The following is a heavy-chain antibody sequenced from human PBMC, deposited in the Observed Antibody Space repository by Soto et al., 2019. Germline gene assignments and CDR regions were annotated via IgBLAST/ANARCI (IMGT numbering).Heavy chain of an antibody. D-gene: IGHD6-6*01. V-gene: IGHV3-30-3*01. Sequence: PWGSLRLSCVASGFIFSDYAMHWARQAPGKGLEWVALISPAGTNQYYADSAKGRFTISRDNSKNTPYLQMNSLRPEDTGLYYCARENSRISPRLFQHWGHGTLVTVSS. J-gene: IGHJ1*01. CDR1: GFIFSDYA. CDR3: ARENSRISPRLFQH. CDR2: ISPAGTNQ.